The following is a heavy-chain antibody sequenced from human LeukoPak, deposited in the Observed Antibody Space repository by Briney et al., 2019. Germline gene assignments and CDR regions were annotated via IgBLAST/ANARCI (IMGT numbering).Heavy chain of an antibody. D-gene: IGHD5-12*01. CDR3: AKDIRRVATIQGPGYYYYYMDV. V-gene: IGHV3-23*01. J-gene: IGHJ6*03. CDR2: ISGSGGST. Sequence: PGGSLRLSCAASGFTFSSYAMSWVRQAPGKGLEWVSAISGSGGSTYYADSVKGRFTISRDNSKSTLYLQTNSLRAEDTVVYYCAKDIRRVATIQGPGYYYYYMDVWGKGTTVTVSS. CDR1: GFTFSSYA.